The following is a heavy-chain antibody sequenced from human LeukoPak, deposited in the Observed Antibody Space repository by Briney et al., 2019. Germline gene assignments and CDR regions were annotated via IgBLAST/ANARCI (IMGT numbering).Heavy chain of an antibody. D-gene: IGHD2-8*01. CDR3: ARGYCTNGVCPGYFDL. CDR2: IGTAGDP. Sequence: TGGSLRLPCAASGFTFSSYDMHWVRQATGKGLEWVSAIGTAGDPYYPGSVKGRFTISRENAKNSLYLQMNSLRAGHTAVYYCARGYCTNGVCPGYFDLWGRGTLVTVSS. V-gene: IGHV3-13*05. CDR1: GFTFSSYD. J-gene: IGHJ2*01.